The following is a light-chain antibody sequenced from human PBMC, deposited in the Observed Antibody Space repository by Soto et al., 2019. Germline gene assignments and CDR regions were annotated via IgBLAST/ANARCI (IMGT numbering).Light chain of an antibody. CDR2: TNN. CDR3: AAWDDSLEGVV. V-gene: IGLV1-44*01. Sequence: QSVLTQPPSASGTPGQRVTISCSGSSSNIGSNPVSWYQHLPGTAPKVLIFTNNQRPSGVPDRVSGSKSGTSASLAISGLRSEDEALYYCAAWDDSLEGVVLGGGTKVTVL. J-gene: IGLJ3*02. CDR1: SSNIGSNP.